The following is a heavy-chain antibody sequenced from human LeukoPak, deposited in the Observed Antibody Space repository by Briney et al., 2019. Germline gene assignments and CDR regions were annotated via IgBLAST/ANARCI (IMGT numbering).Heavy chain of an antibody. CDR2: ISAYNGNT. CDR3: ARDRSVVVPENWFAP. J-gene: IGHJ5*02. CDR1: GYTFTSYG. Sequence: ASVKVSCKASGYTFTSYGISWVRQAPGQGLEWMGWISAYNGNTNYAQKLQGRVTMTTDTSTSTAYMELRSLRSDDTAVYYCARDRSVVVPENWFAPWGQGTLVTVSS. V-gene: IGHV1-18*01. D-gene: IGHD2-2*01.